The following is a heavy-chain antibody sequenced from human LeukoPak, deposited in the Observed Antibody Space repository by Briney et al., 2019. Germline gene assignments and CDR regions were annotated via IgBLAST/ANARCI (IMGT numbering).Heavy chain of an antibody. Sequence: SETLSLTCSVSGASMNSHYWSWIRQPPGKGLEWIGHNSHSGNTNYNPSLKSRVIISVDTSKDQVSLKVNSVTAADTAVYYCARGSVESSYSTASRSYFEEYCGQGTLVTVSS. D-gene: IGHD3-10*01. V-gene: IGHV4-59*11. CDR3: ARGSVESSYSTASRSYFEEY. CDR1: GASMNSHY. CDR2: NSHSGNT. J-gene: IGHJ4*02.